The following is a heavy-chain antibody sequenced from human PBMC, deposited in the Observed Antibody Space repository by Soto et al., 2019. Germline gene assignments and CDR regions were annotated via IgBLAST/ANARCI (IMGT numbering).Heavy chain of an antibody. J-gene: IGHJ6*02. CDR1: GFTFSIYT. D-gene: IGHD2-2*01. CDR3: ARGHIVVLPAASRAYYYGLDV. CDR2: ISPSSDYI. V-gene: IGHV3-21*01. Sequence: GGSLRLSCAASGFTFSIYTINWVRQAPGKGLEWVSSISPSSDYIYYADSLKGRFTISRDNTKNSLYLQMNSLGVEDTAVYYCARGHIVVLPAASRAYYYGLDVWGQGTTVTVSS.